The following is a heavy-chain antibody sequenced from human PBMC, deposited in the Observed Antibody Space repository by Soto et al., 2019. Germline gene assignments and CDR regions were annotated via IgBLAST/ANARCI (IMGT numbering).Heavy chain of an antibody. CDR3: ARALYSSGWYCFDY. CDR2: IWYDGSNK. Sequence: GGSLRLSCAASGFAFISYGMHWCGHSAGKGLEWVAVIWYDGSNKYYADSVKGRFTISRDNSKNTLYLQMNSLRAEDTAVYYCARALYSSGWYCFDYWGQGTLVTVSS. J-gene: IGHJ4*02. CDR1: GFAFISYG. V-gene: IGHV3-33*01. D-gene: IGHD6-19*01.